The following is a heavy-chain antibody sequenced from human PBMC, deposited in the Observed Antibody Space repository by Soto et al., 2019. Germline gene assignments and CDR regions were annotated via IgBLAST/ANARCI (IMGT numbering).Heavy chain of an antibody. V-gene: IGHV4-30-2*01. CDR1: GGSISSGGYS. CDR3: AGGIAARPLGY. CDR2: IYHSGST. J-gene: IGHJ4*02. Sequence: QLQLQESGSGLVKPSQTLSLTCAVSGGSISSGGYSWSWIRQPPGKGLEWIGYIYHSGSTYYNPSLKRRVTISVDRPKNQSSLKLSSATAADTAVYYCAGGIAARPLGYWGQGTLVTVS. D-gene: IGHD6-6*01.